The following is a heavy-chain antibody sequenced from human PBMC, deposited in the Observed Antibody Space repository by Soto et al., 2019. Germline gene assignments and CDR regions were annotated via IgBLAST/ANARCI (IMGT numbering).Heavy chain of an antibody. CDR1: GFTFSNAW. J-gene: IGHJ6*02. V-gene: IGHV3-15*07. Sequence: EVQLVESGGGLVKPGGSLRLSCAASGFTFSNAWMNWFRQAPGKGLEWVGRIKSKTDGGTTDYAALVKGRFTISRDDSKNTLYLQMNSLKTEDTAVYYCTTDEVVVAATRTYYYYGMDVWGQVTTVTVSS. D-gene: IGHD2-15*01. CDR2: IKSKTDGGTT. CDR3: TTDEVVVAATRTYYYYGMDV.